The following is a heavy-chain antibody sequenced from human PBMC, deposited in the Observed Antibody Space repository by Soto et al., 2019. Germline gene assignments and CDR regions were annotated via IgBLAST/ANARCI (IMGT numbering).Heavy chain of an antibody. V-gene: IGHV1-18*01. D-gene: IGHD3-3*01. CDR1: GYTFTSYG. Sequence: ASVKASCKASGYTFTSYGISWVRQAPGQGLEWMGWISAYNGNTNYAQKLQGRVTMTTDTSTSTAYMELRSLRSDDTAVYYCAREGRSRWNLDYDFWSGYSDYMDVWGKGTTVPVSS. J-gene: IGHJ6*03. CDR3: AREGRSRWNLDYDFWSGYSDYMDV. CDR2: ISAYNGNT.